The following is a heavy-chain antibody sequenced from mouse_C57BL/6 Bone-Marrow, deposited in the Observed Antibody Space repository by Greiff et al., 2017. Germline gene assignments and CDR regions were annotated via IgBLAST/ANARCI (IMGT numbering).Heavy chain of an antibody. J-gene: IGHJ4*01. V-gene: IGHV1-69*01. D-gene: IGHD1-1*02. CDR3: ARRGSDFYAMDY. Sequence: VQLQQPGAELVMPGASVKLSCKASGYTFTSYWMHWVKQRPGQGLEWIGEIDPSDSYTNYNQKFKGKSTLTVDKSSSTAYMQLSSLTSEDSAVEYCARRGSDFYAMDYWGQGTTVTVSS. CDR1: GYTFTSYW. CDR2: IDPSDSYT.